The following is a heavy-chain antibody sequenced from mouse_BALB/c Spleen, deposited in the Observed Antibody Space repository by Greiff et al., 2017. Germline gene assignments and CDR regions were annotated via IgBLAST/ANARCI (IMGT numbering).Heavy chain of an antibody. J-gene: IGHJ1*01. CDR2: IDPANGNT. CDR3: ARSGRDWYFDV. Sequence: EVQLQRSGAELVKPGASVKLSCTASGFNIKDTYMHWVKQRPEQGLEWIGRIDPANGNTKYDPKFQGKATITADTSSNTAYLQLSSLTSEDTAVYYCARSGRDWYFDVWGAGTTVTVSS. V-gene: IGHV14-3*02. CDR1: GFNIKDTY.